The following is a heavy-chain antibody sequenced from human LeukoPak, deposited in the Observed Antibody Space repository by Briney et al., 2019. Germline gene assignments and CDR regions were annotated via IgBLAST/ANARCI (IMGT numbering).Heavy chain of an antibody. D-gene: IGHD6-19*01. CDR3: ARGDSSGWLYYYYYMDV. CDR1: GYTFTGYY. J-gene: IGHJ6*03. CDR2: INTNSGDT. Sequence: ASVKVSCKASGYTFTGYYLHWVRQAPGQGLEWMGWINTNSGDTNYAQKFQGRVTMTRDTSISTAYMELSRLRSDDTAVYYCARGDSSGWLYYYYYMDVWGKGTTVTVSS. V-gene: IGHV1-2*02.